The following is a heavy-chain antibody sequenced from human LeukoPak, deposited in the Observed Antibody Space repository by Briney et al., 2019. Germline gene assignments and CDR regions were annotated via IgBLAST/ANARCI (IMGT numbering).Heavy chain of an antibody. Sequence: GGSLRLSCAASGFTFSNYAMHWVRQAPGKGLEWVSTIDGPTFRTHYADSVKGRFTISRDNSKNTLYLQMNSLRAEDTAVYYCATAGRYSGSGSYWYYFDCWGQGTLVTVSS. CDR1: GFTFSNYA. D-gene: IGHD3-10*01. J-gene: IGHJ4*02. V-gene: IGHV3-23*01. CDR2: IDGPTFRT. CDR3: ATAGRYSGSGSYWYYFDC.